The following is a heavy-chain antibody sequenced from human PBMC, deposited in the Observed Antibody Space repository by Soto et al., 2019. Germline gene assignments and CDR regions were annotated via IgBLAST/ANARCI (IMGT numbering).Heavy chain of an antibody. CDR3: ARDEGYCSGGSCYSGIYYGMDV. CDR1: EFTFSSYT. V-gene: IGHV3-21*01. CDR2: INGNSNHI. D-gene: IGHD2-15*01. Sequence: PGGSLRLSCEASEFTFSSYTMNWVRQAPGKGLEWVASINGNSNHIYYADSVKGRFTISRDNAKNSLYLQMNSLRAEDTAVYYCARDEGYCSGGSCYSGIYYGMDVWGQGTTVTVSS. J-gene: IGHJ6*02.